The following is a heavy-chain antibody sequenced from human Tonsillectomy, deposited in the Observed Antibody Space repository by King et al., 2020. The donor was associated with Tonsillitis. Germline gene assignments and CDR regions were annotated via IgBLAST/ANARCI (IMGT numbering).Heavy chain of an antibody. CDR2: ISSSSSYI. D-gene: IGHD3-22*01. J-gene: IGHJ4*02. CDR3: ARATPFRWLVFLGLTSKLPRSMIVVAPTSEPPDY. Sequence: DVQLVESGGGLVKPGGSLRLSCAASGFTFSSYSMNWVRQAPGKGLEWVSSISSSSSYIYYADSVKGRFTISRDNAKNSLYLQMNSLRAEDTAVYYCARATPFRWLVFLGLTSKLPRSMIVVAPTSEPPDYWGQGTLVTVSS. CDR1: GFTFSSYS. V-gene: IGHV3-21*01.